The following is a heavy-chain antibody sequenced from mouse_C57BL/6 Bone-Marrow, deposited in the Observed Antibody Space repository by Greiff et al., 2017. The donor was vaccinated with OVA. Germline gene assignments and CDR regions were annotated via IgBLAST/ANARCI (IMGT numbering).Heavy chain of an antibody. CDR1: GYSITSGYY. CDR3: AREDDYDRTWCAY. J-gene: IGHJ3*01. D-gene: IGHD2-4*01. CDR2: ISYDGSN. V-gene: IGHV3-6*01. Sequence: ESGPGLVKPSQSLSLTCSVTGYSITSGYYWNWIRQFPGNKLEWMGYISYDGSNNYNPSLKNRISITRDTSKNQFFLKLNSVTTEDTATYYCAREDDYDRTWCAYWGQGTLVTVSA.